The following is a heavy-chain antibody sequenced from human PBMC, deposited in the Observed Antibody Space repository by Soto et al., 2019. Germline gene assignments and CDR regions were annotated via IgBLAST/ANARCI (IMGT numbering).Heavy chain of an antibody. CDR1: GGSISSGGYY. Sequence: QVQLQESGPGLVKPSQTLSLTCTVSGGSISSGGYYWSWIRQHPGKGLEWIGYIYYSGSTYYNPSLTSRVTISVDTSKNQFSLKLSSVTAADTAVYYCARVQLDDYGDPRDFDYWGQGTLVTVSS. J-gene: IGHJ4*02. V-gene: IGHV4-31*03. CDR2: IYYSGST. D-gene: IGHD4-17*01. CDR3: ARVQLDDYGDPRDFDY.